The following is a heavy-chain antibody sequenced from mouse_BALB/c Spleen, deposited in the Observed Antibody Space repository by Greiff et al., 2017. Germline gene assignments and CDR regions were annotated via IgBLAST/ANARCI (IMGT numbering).Heavy chain of an antibody. CDR3: ARQNYDVGYAMDY. J-gene: IGHJ4*01. CDR1: GFTFSSYY. Sequence: EVKVVESGGGLVKLGGSLKLSCAASGFTFSSYYMSWVRQTPEKRLELVAAINSNGGSTYYPDNVKGRFTISRDNAKNTLYLQMSSLKSEDTALYYCARQNYDVGYAMDYWGQGTSVTVSS. D-gene: IGHD2-4*01. V-gene: IGHV5-6-2*01. CDR2: INSNGGST.